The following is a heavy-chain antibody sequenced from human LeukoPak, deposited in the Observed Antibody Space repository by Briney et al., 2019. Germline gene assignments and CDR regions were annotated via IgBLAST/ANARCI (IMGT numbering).Heavy chain of an antibody. Sequence: GGSLRLSCAASGFTFSSYSMNWVRQAPGKGLEWVSSISSSSSYIYYADSVKGRFTISRDNAKNPLYLQMNSLRAEDTAVYYCARNGLAASGYFDYWGQGTLVTVSS. CDR3: ARNGLAASGYFDY. CDR2: ISSSSSYI. J-gene: IGHJ4*02. V-gene: IGHV3-21*01. CDR1: GFTFSSYS. D-gene: IGHD2-15*01.